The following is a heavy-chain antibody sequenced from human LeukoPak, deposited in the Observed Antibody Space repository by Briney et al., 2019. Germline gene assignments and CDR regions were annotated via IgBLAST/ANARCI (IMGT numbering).Heavy chain of an antibody. CDR2: IYYSGST. CDR3: ARTLDDSRGYYVYYFDY. Sequence: PSETLSLTCTVSGGSIGSSSYYWGWIRQPPGKGLEWIGSIYYSGSTYYNPSLKSRVTISVDTSKNQFSLKLSSVTAADTAVYYCARTLDDSRGYYVYYFDYWGQGTLVTVSS. CDR1: GGSIGSSSYY. V-gene: IGHV4-39*07. J-gene: IGHJ4*02. D-gene: IGHD3-22*01.